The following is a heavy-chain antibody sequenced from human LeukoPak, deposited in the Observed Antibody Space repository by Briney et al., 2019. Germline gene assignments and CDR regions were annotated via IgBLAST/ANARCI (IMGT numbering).Heavy chain of an antibody. V-gene: IGHV1-2*02. D-gene: IGHD1-1*01. CDR2: INPNSGGT. CDR3: ARVERSHLARDLDAFDI. J-gene: IGHJ3*02. CDR1: GYTFTGYY. Sequence: VASVKVSCKASGYTFTGYYMHWVRQAPGQGLEWMGWINPNSGGTNYAQKFQGRVTMTRDTSISTAYMELSRLRSDDTAVYYCARVERSHLARDLDAFDIWGQGTMVTVST.